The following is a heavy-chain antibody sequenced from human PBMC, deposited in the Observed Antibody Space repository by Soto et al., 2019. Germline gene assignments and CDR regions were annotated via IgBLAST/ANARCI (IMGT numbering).Heavy chain of an antibody. V-gene: IGHV3-21*01. D-gene: IGHD3-22*01. Sequence: GGSLRPSGAASGFTFSGYRRNWVGRAPGRGLGGVSSIRWSSSYIFYADPVTGRITISTDNVKGQLYLPMDSPRAAEKALYYCARASDAYDSSGSYYYYYYSMDVWGQGTTVTVSS. J-gene: IGHJ6*02. CDR2: IRWSSSYI. CDR3: ARASDAYDSSGSYYYYYYSMDV. CDR1: GFTFSGYR.